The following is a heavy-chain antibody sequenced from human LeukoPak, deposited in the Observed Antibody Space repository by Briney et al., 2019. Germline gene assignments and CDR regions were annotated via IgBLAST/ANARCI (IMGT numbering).Heavy chain of an antibody. CDR2: ISYDGSTK. Sequence: GGSLRLSCAASGFTFSSYAMSWVRQAPGKGLEWVAVISYDGSTKYHADSVKGRFTISRDNSKNTLYLQMHSLRAEDTALYYCARDQGSGWYSMGYWGQGTLVTVSS. CDR3: ARDQGSGWYSMGY. D-gene: IGHD6-19*01. J-gene: IGHJ4*02. CDR1: GFTFSSYA. V-gene: IGHV3-30-3*01.